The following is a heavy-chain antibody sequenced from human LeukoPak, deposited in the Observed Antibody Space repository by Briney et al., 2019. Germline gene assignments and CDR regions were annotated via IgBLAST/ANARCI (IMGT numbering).Heavy chain of an antibody. Sequence: GGSLRLSCAASGFMFNRYWVTWVRQAPGKGLEWVANIKQDGSEKYYVDSVKGRFTISRDNVRKSLYLQMNSLRIEDTALYYCAKDRGGGSQLGDAYDVWGQGTMVSVPS. J-gene: IGHJ3*01. CDR1: GFMFNRYW. D-gene: IGHD5-24*01. CDR2: IKQDGSEK. CDR3: AKDRGGGSQLGDAYDV. V-gene: IGHV3-7*03.